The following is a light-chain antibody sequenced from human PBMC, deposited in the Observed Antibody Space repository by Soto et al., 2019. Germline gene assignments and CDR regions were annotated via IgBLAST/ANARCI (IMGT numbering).Light chain of an antibody. J-gene: IGKJ3*01. V-gene: IGKV1-39*01. CDR2: AAS. CDR1: QSISGY. CDR3: YPGYRSPPP. Sequence: DIQMTQSPSSLSASVGDRVTITCRASQSISGYLNWYQQKPGKAPKLLIYAASSLQSGVPSRFSGSGSGTEFPLPISSLQPENFATFFCYPGYRSPPPFRPGTKVEVK.